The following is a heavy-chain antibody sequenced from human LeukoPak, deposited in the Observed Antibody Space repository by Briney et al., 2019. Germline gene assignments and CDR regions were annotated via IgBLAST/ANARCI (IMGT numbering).Heavy chain of an antibody. V-gene: IGHV1-2*02. CDR1: GYTFTGHY. D-gene: IGHD1-26*01. CDR2: INPKNAGT. Sequence: ASVKVSCKASGYTFTGHYMHWVRQAPGQGLEWMGWINPKNAGTNYAQKFQGRVTMTRDASTGTVYMELSRLRSDDTAVYFCARDRYGFRSGSYDYWGQGTLVTVSS. J-gene: IGHJ4*02. CDR3: ARDRYGFRSGSYDY.